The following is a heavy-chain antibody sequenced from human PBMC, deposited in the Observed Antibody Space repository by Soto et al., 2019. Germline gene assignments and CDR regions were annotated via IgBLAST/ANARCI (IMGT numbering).Heavy chain of an antibody. J-gene: IGHJ4*02. CDR3: VRHEGRIMVRGVTGLRVGSCDY. D-gene: IGHD3-10*01. CDR2: IYYSGNT. V-gene: IGHV4-39*01. CDR1: GGSISSNTYY. Sequence: SETLSLTCTVSGGSISSNTYYWGWIRQSPGKGLEWIGSIYYSGNTYYNPSLKSRVIIFVDTSKNQFSLKLISVTAADTAVYYCVRHEGRIMVRGVTGLRVGSCDYWGQGKLVTVS.